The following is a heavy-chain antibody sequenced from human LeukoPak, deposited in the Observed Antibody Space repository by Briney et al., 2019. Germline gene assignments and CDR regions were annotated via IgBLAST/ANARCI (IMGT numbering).Heavy chain of an antibody. D-gene: IGHD6-6*01. CDR2: IYYSGST. CDR1: GGSISSSSYY. CDR3: ARQGSARANWFDP. J-gene: IGHJ5*02. Sequence: PSEPLSLTCTVSGGSISSSSYYWGWIRQPPGKGLEWIASIYYSGSTYYKSSLKSRVTISVDSSKNQFSLRLNSVTAADTAVYFCARQGSARANWFDPWGQGTLVTVSS. V-gene: IGHV4-39*01.